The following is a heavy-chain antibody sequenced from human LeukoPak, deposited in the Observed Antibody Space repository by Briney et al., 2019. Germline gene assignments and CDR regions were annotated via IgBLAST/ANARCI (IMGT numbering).Heavy chain of an antibody. CDR2: IYHSGST. Sequence: SETLSLTCAVSGGSISSSNWWSWVRQPPGKGLEWIGEIYHSGSTNYNPSLKSRVTISVDKSKNQFSLKLSSVTAADTAVYYCARTAKTRTGYGFGAFDIWGQGTMVTVSS. V-gene: IGHV4-4*02. J-gene: IGHJ3*02. CDR1: GGSISSSNW. CDR3: ARTAKTRTGYGFGAFDI. D-gene: IGHD5-18*01.